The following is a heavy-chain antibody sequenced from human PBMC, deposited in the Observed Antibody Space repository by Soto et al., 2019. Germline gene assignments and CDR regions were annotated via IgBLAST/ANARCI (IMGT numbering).Heavy chain of an antibody. D-gene: IGHD3-10*01. V-gene: IGHV3-23*01. CDR2: ISGSGGST. CDR3: AARNYYGSGSRNY. CDR1: GFTFSSYA. J-gene: IGHJ4*02. Sequence: EVQLLESGGGLVQPGGSLRLSCAASGFTFSSYAMSWVRQAPGKGLEWVSAISGSGGSTYYADSVKGRFTISRDNSKNTLYLQMNSLRAEDTAVYYCAARNYYGSGSRNYWGQGTLVTVSS.